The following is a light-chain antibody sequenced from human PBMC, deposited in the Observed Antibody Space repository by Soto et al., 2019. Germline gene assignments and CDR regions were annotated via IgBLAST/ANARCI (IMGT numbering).Light chain of an antibody. CDR2: EVS. J-gene: IGLJ2*01. CDR1: SSDVGNNNY. CDR3: CSYTSSSTLV. Sequence: QSALTQPASVSGSPGQSITISCTGTSSDVGNNNYVSWYQQHPGKAPKFMIYEVSNRPSGVSNRFSGSKSGNTASLTISGLQAEDEADYYCCSYTSSSTLVFGGGTKLTVL. V-gene: IGLV2-14*01.